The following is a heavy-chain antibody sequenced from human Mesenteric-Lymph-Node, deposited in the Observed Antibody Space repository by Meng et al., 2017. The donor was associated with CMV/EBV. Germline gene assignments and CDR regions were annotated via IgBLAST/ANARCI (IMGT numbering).Heavy chain of an antibody. CDR1: GFTFFTYG. D-gene: IGHD1-14*01. CDR3: ARGADPEDY. J-gene: IGHJ4*02. CDR2: IQHDGTNK. Sequence: GESLKISCAASGFTFFTYGMHWVRQAPGKGLEWVTFIQHDGTNKYYADSVKGRFTISRDNSKNTLYLQMNSLRPEDTAVYYCARGADPEDYWGQGTLVTVSS. V-gene: IGHV3-30*02.